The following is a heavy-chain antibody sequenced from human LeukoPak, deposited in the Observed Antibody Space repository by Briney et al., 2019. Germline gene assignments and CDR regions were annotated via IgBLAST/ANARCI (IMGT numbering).Heavy chain of an antibody. V-gene: IGHV1-69*05. CDR1: GDTFSSYA. D-gene: IGHD4-23*01. CDR3: ARVNGGYYYYYMDV. Sequence: VASVKVSCKASGDTFSSYAISWVRQAPGQGLEWMGGIIPIFGTANYAQKFQGRVTITTDESTSTAYMELSSLRSEDTAVYYCARVNGGYYYYYMDVWGKGTTVTVSS. CDR2: IIPIFGTA. J-gene: IGHJ6*03.